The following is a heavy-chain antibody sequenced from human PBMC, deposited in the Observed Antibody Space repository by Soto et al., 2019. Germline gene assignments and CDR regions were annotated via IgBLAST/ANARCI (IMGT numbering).Heavy chain of an antibody. CDR2: ISDNGGNT. Sequence: VQLLESGGALVQPGWSLRLSCEASGFTFRSYAMSWVRQAPGKGLEWVSAISDNGGNTYYPDSVRGRFTISRDNSKNTLFLQMNSVRAEDTAVYYCAKDFSYASSGGLEYWGQGPLVTVSS. J-gene: IGHJ4*02. V-gene: IGHV3-23*01. D-gene: IGHD3-22*01. CDR1: GFTFRSYA. CDR3: AKDFSYASSGGLEY.